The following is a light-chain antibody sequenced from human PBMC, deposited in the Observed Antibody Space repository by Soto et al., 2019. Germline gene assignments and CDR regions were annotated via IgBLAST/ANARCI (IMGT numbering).Light chain of an antibody. CDR3: QQSYTTPIS. CDR1: QTITTY. J-gene: IGKJ5*01. CDR2: GAS. V-gene: IGKV1-39*01. Sequence: DIQLTQSPSSLSASVGDRVTITCRASQTITTYLSWFQQKPGKAPKLLVYGASSLQSGVPSRFSGSGSGTEFTLTISSLQSEDFATYYCQQSYTTPISFGPGTRLEIK.